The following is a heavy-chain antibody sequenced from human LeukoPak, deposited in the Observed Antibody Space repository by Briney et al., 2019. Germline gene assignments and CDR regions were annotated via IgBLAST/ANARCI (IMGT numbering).Heavy chain of an antibody. V-gene: IGHV3-74*01. CDR2: INIDGSST. CDR3: ARVGRDYSSSSPPDY. CDR1: GFTFSTYW. Sequence: GGSLRLSCAASGFTFSTYWMHWVRQAPGKGLVWVSRINIDGSSTLYADSVGGRFTISRDNAKNTLYLQMNSLRAEDTAMYYCARVGRDYSSSSPPDYWGQGTLVTVSS. J-gene: IGHJ4*02. D-gene: IGHD6-6*01.